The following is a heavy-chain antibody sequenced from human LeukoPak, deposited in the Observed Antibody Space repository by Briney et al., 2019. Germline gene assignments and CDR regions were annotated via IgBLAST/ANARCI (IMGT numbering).Heavy chain of an antibody. Sequence: SETLSLTCTVSGGSISSYYWSWIRQPPGKGLEWIGYIYYSGSTNYNPSLKSRVTISVDTSKNQSSLKLSSVTAADTAVYYCARVWPPYCSGGSCYADYWGQGTLVTVSS. CDR1: GGSISSYY. D-gene: IGHD2-15*01. J-gene: IGHJ4*02. CDR2: IYYSGST. V-gene: IGHV4-59*01. CDR3: ARVWPPYCSGGSCYADY.